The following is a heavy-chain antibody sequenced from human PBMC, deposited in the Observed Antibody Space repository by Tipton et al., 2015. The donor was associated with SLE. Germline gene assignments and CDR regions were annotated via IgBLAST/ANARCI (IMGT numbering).Heavy chain of an antibody. D-gene: IGHD3-3*01. CDR1: GGSISSYY. J-gene: IGHJ6*02. CDR2: IYYSGST. CDR3: ARRVEPYYYYYGMDV. V-gene: IGHV4-59*12. Sequence: TLSLTCTVSGGSISSYYWSWIRQPPGKGLEWIGYIYYSGSTNYNPSLKSRVTISVDTSKNQFSLKLSSVTAADTAVYYCARRVEPYYYYYGMDVWGQGTTVTVSS.